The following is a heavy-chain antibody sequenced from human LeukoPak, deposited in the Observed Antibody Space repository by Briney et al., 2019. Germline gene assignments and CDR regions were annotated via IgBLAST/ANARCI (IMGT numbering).Heavy chain of an antibody. Sequence: GGSLRLSCAASGFTFSSYSMNWVRQAPGKGLEWVSSISSSSSYIYYADSVKGRFTISRDNAKNSLYLQMNSLRAEDTAVYYCARTDILTGYYRGFDYWGQGTLVTVSS. J-gene: IGHJ4*02. V-gene: IGHV3-21*01. D-gene: IGHD3-9*01. CDR1: GFTFSSYS. CDR3: ARTDILTGYYRGFDY. CDR2: ISSSSSYI.